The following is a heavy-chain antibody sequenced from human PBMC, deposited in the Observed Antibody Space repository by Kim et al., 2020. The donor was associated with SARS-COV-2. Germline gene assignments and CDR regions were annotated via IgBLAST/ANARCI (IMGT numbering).Heavy chain of an antibody. CDR2: IYPGDSDT. V-gene: IGHV5-51*01. CDR1: GYSFTSYW. D-gene: IGHD3-3*01. Sequence: GESLKISCKGSGYSFTSYWIGWVRQMPGKGLEWMGIIYPGDSDTRYSPSFQGQVTISADKSISTAYLQWSSLKASDTAMYYCARYPTPTRAWSGYYSSGFRGFDYWGQGTLVTVSS. J-gene: IGHJ4*02. CDR3: ARYPTPTRAWSGYYSSGFRGFDY.